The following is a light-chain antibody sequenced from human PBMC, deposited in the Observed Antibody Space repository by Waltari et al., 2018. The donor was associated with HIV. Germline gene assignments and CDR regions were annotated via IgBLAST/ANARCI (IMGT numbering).Light chain of an antibody. CDR2: RDT. V-gene: IGLV3-25*03. J-gene: IGLJ2*01. CDR3: QSGDNSGPHVV. CDR1: VLSRQY. Sequence: SYELTQPPSLSVSPGQTAGITCSGDVLSRQYSYWYCQKPGQAPGMVMYRDTERPSGIPGRFSGSKSGTTVTLTIGGVQAEDEADYYCQSGDNSGPHVVFGGGTTLTVL.